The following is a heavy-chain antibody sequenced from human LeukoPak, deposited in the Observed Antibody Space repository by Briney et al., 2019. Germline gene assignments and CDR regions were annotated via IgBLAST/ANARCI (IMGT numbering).Heavy chain of an antibody. J-gene: IGHJ4*02. D-gene: IGHD5-18*01. CDR1: GFTFSSYG. CDR3: AKPRVTGGYSYAPTPDY. V-gene: IGHV3-30*02. CDR2: IRYDGSNK. Sequence: TGGSLRLSCAASGFTFSSYGMHWVRQSPGKGLEWVAFIRYDGSNKYYADSVKGRFTISRDNSKNTLYLQMNSLRAEDTAVYYCAKPRVTGGYSYAPTPDYWGQGTLVTVSS.